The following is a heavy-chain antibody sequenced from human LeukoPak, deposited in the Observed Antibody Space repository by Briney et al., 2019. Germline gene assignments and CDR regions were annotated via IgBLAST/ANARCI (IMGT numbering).Heavy chain of an antibody. CDR1: GYTFTSYY. CDR2: INPSGGST. V-gene: IGHV1-46*01. Sequence: GSVEVSCKASGYTFTSYYMHWVRQAPGQGLEWMGIINPSGGSTSYAQKFQGRVTMTRDTSTSTVYMEVSSLRSEETAVYYCARASRGGGFDYWGQGTLVTVSS. CDR3: ARASRGGGFDY. J-gene: IGHJ4*02. D-gene: IGHD3-16*01.